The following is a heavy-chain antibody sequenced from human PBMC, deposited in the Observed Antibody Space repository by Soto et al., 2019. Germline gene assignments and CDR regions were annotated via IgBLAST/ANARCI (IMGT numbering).Heavy chain of an antibody. CDR2: MNPNNGNT. CDR1: GYTFTSYE. CDR3: ARWNHNWNYDD. D-gene: IGHD1-7*01. Sequence: QVQLVQSGAEVKKPGASVKVSCKASGYTFTSYEINLVRQATGQGLEWLGWMNPNNGNTGYAQKVQGRDSMTRNTSIGTGYMDLSSLRSEDTAVYYCARWNHNWNYDDWGQGTLVTVSS. J-gene: IGHJ4*02. V-gene: IGHV1-8*01.